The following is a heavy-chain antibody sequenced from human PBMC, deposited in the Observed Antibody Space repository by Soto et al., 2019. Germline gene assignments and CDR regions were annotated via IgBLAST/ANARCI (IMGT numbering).Heavy chain of an antibody. CDR1: GGSITSYY. J-gene: IGHJ3*02. Sequence: QVQLQESGPGLVKPSETLSLTCSVSGGSITSYYWSWIRQPPGKGLEWIGYIYYSGSTYYNPSFKSRVTISVDTSKNQFSLKLSSVTAADTAVYYCARAGRGAFDIWGQGTMVTVSS. CDR2: IYYSGST. V-gene: IGHV4-59*12. D-gene: IGHD3-10*01. CDR3: ARAGRGAFDI.